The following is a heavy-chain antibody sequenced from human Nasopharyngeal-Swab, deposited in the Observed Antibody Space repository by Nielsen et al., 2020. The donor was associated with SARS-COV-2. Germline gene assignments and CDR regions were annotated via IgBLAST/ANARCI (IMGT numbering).Heavy chain of an antibody. J-gene: IGHJ4*02. CDR3: ARGSGTYSDYFDY. V-gene: IGHV6-1*01. D-gene: IGHD1-26*01. CDR2: TYFRSKWLN. CDR1: GDSVSSNSAA. Sequence: SQTLSLTSAISGDSVSSNSAAWTWIRQSPSRGLELLGRTYFRSKWLNDYAVSVKSRITINQDTSRNQFSLQLNSVTPEDTAIYYCARGSGTYSDYFDYWGQGTLVSVSS.